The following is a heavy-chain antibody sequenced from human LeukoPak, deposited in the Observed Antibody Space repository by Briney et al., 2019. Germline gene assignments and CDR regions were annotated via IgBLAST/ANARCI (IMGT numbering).Heavy chain of an antibody. V-gene: IGHV4-4*09. D-gene: IGHD1-26*01. CDR1: GGSISNYY. CDR2: IYASGGT. J-gene: IGHJ3*02. Sequence: SETLSLTCTVSGGSISNYYWSWIRQPPGKGLEWIGYIYASGGTNYNPSLKSRVTISVDTSKNTFYMNLSCVTAADTAVYYCARHGKGASYFYAFDIWGQGTMVTVSS. CDR3: ARHGKGASYFYAFDI.